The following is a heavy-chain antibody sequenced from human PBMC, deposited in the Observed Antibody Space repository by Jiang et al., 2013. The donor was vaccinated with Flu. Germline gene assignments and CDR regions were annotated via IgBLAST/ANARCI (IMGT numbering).Heavy chain of an antibody. CDR1: GGTFSSYA. J-gene: IGHJ2*01. V-gene: IGHV1-69*04. D-gene: IGHD3-22*01. CDR3: ARALGQFDSSGYTGLGYFDL. CDR2: IIPILDIA. Sequence: SGAEVKKPGSSVKVSCKASGGTFSSYAISWVRQAPGQGLEWMGRIIPILDIANYAQKFQGRVTITADKSTSTAYMELSSLRSEDTAVFYCARALGQFDSSGYTGLGYFDLVGPW.